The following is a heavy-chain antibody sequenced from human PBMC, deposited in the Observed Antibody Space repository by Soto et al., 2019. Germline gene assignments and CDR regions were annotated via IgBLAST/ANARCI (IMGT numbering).Heavy chain of an antibody. CDR3: TRRYNWNDNYFDH. D-gene: IGHD1-20*01. CDR2: SYYSGTT. Sequence: SETLSLTCTVSGASISVHSYYWTWIRQPPGKGLEWIGSSYYSGTTYFNPSLKSRATISVATSKNQFSLRLTSVTAADTAIYYCTRRYNWNDNYFDHWGQGALVTVSS. J-gene: IGHJ5*02. V-gene: IGHV4-39*01. CDR1: GASISVHSYY.